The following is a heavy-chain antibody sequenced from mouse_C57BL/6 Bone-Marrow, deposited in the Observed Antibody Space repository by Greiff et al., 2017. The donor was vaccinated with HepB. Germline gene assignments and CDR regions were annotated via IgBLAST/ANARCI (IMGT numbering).Heavy chain of an antibody. CDR3: AREGAITNY. V-gene: IGHV1-82*01. D-gene: IGHD1-1*01. CDR1: GYAFSSSW. J-gene: IGHJ2*01. CDR2: IYPGDGDT. Sequence: QVQLKESGPELVKPGASVKISCKASGYAFSSSWMNWVNQRPGKGLEWIGRIYPGDGDTNYNGKFKGKATLTADKSSSTAYMQLSSLTSEDSAVYFCAREGAITNYWGQGTTLTVSS.